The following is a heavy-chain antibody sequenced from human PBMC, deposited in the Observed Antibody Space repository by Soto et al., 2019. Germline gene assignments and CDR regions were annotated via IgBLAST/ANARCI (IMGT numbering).Heavy chain of an antibody. V-gene: IGHV3-23*01. J-gene: IGHJ3*02. D-gene: IGHD3-10*01. CDR2: FSGSGGST. Sequence: EVQLLESGGGLVQPGGSLRLSCAASGFTFSSYAMSWVRQAPGKGLEWVSAFSGSGGSTYYADSVKGRFTISRDNSKNTLYLQMNSLRAEDTAVYYCAKDVLLWFGELKGHDAFDIWGQGTMVTVSS. CDR3: AKDVLLWFGELKGHDAFDI. CDR1: GFTFSSYA.